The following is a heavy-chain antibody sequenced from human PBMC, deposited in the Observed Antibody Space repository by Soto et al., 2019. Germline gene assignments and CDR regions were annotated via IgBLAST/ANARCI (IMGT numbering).Heavy chain of an antibody. J-gene: IGHJ6*02. CDR1: GYTFTSYA. D-gene: IGHD2-2*01. V-gene: IGHV1-3*01. CDR2: INAGNGNT. CDR3: ASAPGLGYCSSTSCYSHYYYGMDV. Sequence: ASVKVSCKASGYTFTSYAMHWMRQAPGQRLEWMGWINAGNGNTKYSQKFQGRVTITRDTSASTAYMELSSLRSEDTAVYYCASAPGLGYCSSTSCYSHYYYGMDVWGQGTTVTVSS.